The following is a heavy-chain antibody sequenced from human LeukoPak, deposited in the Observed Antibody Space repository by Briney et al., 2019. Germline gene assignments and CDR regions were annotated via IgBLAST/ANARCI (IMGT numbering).Heavy chain of an antibody. CDR3: ARGGVDYDYVWGTIGGENWFDP. J-gene: IGHJ5*02. CDR2: TNHSGST. D-gene: IGHD3-16*01. CDR1: GGSFSGYY. V-gene: IGHV4-34*01. Sequence: SETLSLTCAVYGGSFSGYYWSWIRQPPGKGLEWIGETNHSGSTNYNPSLKSRVTISVDTSKNQFSLKLSSVTAADTAVYYCARGGVDYDYVWGTIGGENWFDPWGQGTLVTVSS.